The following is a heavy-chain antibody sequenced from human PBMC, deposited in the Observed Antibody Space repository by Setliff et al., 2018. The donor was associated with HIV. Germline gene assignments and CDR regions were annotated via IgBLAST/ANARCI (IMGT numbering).Heavy chain of an antibody. J-gene: IGHJ3*02. D-gene: IGHD2-15*01. CDR1: GGSISSYY. CDR3: AREHCSGGSCNGFDI. Sequence: SETLSLTCTVSGGSISSYYWSWIRQPPGKGLEWIGYIYTSGSTNYNPPLKSRVTISLDTSRNQFSLKLGSVTAADTAMYYCAREHCSGGSCNGFDIWGQGTMVTVSS. CDR2: IYTSGST. V-gene: IGHV4-4*09.